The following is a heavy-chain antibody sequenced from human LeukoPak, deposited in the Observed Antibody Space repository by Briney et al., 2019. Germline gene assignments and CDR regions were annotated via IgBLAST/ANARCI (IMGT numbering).Heavy chain of an antibody. CDR3: ARDHESSGYPTSDS. J-gene: IGHJ4*02. D-gene: IGHD3-22*01. Sequence: TGGSLRLSCEASGFTFSSYIMTWVRQARGKGLEGVSTIKDSGEATFYADSVKVCFTISRDTSKNTLYLQMTSVTAEDTAIYFCARDHESSGYPTSDSWGQGTLFTVSS. CDR2: IKDSGEAT. V-gene: IGHV3-23*01. CDR1: GFTFSSYI.